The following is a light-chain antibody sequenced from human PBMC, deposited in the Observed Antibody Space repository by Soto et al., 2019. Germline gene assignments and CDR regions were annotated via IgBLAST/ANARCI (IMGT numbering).Light chain of an antibody. CDR1: SSNIGAGYD. CDR2: GNS. CDR3: QSYDSSLSASDV. V-gene: IGLV1-40*01. J-gene: IGLJ1*01. Sequence: QLVLTQLPSVSGAPGQRVTISCTGSSSNIGAGYDVHWYQQLPGTAPKLLIYGNSNRPSGVPDRFSGSKSGTSASLAITGLQAEDEADYYCQSYDSSLSASDVFGTGTKLTVL.